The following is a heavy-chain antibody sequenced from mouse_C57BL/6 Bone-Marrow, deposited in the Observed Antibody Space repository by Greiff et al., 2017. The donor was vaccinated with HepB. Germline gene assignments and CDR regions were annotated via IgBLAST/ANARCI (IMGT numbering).Heavy chain of an antibody. CDR3: ARAGTAQAWFAY. D-gene: IGHD3-2*02. J-gene: IGHJ3*01. Sequence: EVQLQQSGPELVKPGASVKMSCKASGYTFTDYNMHWVKQSHGKSLEWIGYINPNNGGTSYNQKFKGKAPLTVNKSSSTAYMELRSLTSEDSAVYYCARAGTAQAWFAYWGQGTLVTVSA. CDR1: GYTFTDYN. CDR2: INPNNGGT. V-gene: IGHV1-22*01.